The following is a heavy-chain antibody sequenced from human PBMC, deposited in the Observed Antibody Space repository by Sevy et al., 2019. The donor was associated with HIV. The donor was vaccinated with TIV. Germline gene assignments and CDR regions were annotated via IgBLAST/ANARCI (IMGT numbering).Heavy chain of an antibody. J-gene: IGHJ6*02. CDR1: GFTFSSYA. CDR2: ISYDGSNK. V-gene: IGHV3-30*04. D-gene: IGHD6-13*01. CDR3: ARESDFIAAAGTGHYYYGMDV. Sequence: GGYLRLSCAASGFTFSSYAMHWVRQAPGKGLEWVAVISYDGSNKYYADSVKGRFTISRDNSKNTLYLQMNSLRAEDTAVYYCARESDFIAAAGTGHYYYGMDVWGQGTTVTVSS.